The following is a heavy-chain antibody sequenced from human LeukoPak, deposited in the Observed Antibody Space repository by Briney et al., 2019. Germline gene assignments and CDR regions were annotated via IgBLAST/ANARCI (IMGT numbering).Heavy chain of an antibody. CDR2: INPNSGGT. CDR1: GYTFTGYY. D-gene: IGHD1-26*01. Sequence: ASVKVSCKSSGYTFTGYYMHWVRQPPGQGLEWMGWINPNSGGTNYAQKFQGRVTMTRDTSISTAYMELSRLRSDDTAVYYCVRGPWELLTVLDYWGQGTLVTVSS. J-gene: IGHJ4*02. V-gene: IGHV1-2*02. CDR3: VRGPWELLTVLDY.